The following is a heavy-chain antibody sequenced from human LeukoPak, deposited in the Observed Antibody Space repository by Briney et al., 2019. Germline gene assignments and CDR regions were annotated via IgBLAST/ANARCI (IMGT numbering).Heavy chain of an antibody. CDR3: ARAGYCSGGSCYMFAWYFDL. J-gene: IGHJ2*01. V-gene: IGHV4-61*02. D-gene: IGHD2-15*01. CDR2: IYTSGST. Sequence: SETLSLTCTVSGGSISSGSYYWSWIRQPAGKGLEWIGRIYTSGSTNYNPSLKSRVTISVDTSKNQFSLKLSSVTAADTAVYYCARAGYCSGGSCYMFAWYFDLWGRGTLVTVSS. CDR1: GGSISSGSYY.